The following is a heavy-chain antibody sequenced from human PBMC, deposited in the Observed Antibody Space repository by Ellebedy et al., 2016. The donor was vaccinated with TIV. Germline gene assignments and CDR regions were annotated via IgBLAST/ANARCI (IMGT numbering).Heavy chain of an antibody. CDR3: ARSGTQLWSVWFMDV. Sequence: GESLKISCAASGFTFSTYWMSWVRQAPGKGLEWVANIKQDGSEEYYVDSVKGRFTISRDNAENSLYLQMNSLRGEDTAVYYCARSGTQLWSVWFMDVWGQGTTVTVSS. J-gene: IGHJ6*02. CDR2: IKQDGSEE. CDR1: GFTFSTYW. V-gene: IGHV3-7*03. D-gene: IGHD5-18*01.